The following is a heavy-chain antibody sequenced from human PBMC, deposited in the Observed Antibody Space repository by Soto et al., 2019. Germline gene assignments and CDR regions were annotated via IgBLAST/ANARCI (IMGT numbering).Heavy chain of an antibody. Sequence: RGESLKISCKGSGYSFTSYWISWVRQMPGKGLEWMGRIDPSDSYTNCSPSFQGHVTISADKSISTAYLQWSSLKASDTAMYYCARMYCSSTSCYNYYYYYGVDVWGQGTTVTVSS. D-gene: IGHD2-2*01. CDR3: ARMYCSSTSCYNYYYYYGVDV. CDR2: IDPSDSYT. J-gene: IGHJ6*02. CDR1: GYSFTSYW. V-gene: IGHV5-10-1*01.